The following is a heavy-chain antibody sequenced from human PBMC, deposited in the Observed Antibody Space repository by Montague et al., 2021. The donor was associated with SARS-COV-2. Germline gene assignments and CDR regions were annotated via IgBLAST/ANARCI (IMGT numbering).Heavy chain of an antibody. CDR3: VRDPATGMDV. J-gene: IGHJ6*02. CDR2: ISATSRTI. CDR1: GFTFSDYG. V-gene: IGHV3-48*04. Sequence: SLRLSCAASGFTFSDYGINWVRQAPGMGLEWFSYISATSRTIYYADSVKGRFTVPRDNAKNSLYLQMNSLRAEDTALYYCVRDPATGMDVWGLGTMVTVSS.